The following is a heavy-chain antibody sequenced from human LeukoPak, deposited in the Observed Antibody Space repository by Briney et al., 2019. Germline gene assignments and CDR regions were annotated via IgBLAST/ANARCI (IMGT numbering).Heavy chain of an antibody. Sequence: PGGSLRLSCAASEFTFDDYAMHWVRQAPGKGLEWVANIKQDGSEKYYVDSVEGRFTISRDNAKNSLYLQMNSLRAEDTAVYYCARESYDILTARYMDVWGKGTTVTVSS. CDR2: IKQDGSEK. CDR3: ARESYDILTARYMDV. CDR1: EFTFDDYA. J-gene: IGHJ6*03. D-gene: IGHD3-9*01. V-gene: IGHV3-7*01.